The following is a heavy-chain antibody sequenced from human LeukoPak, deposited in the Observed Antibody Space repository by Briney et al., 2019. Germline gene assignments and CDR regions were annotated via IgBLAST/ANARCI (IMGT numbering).Heavy chain of an antibody. D-gene: IGHD3-9*01. CDR2: IYYSGST. CDR1: GGSISSSSYY. J-gene: IGHJ6*02. V-gene: IGHV4-31*03. CDR3: ARFVAYYDILTGYSGYYYGMDV. Sequence: SETLSLTCTVSGGSISSSSYYWSWIRQHPGKGLEWIGYIYYSGSTYYNPSLKSRVTISVDTSKNQFSLKLSSVTAADTAVYYCARFVAYYDILTGYSGYYYGMDVWGQGTTVTVSS.